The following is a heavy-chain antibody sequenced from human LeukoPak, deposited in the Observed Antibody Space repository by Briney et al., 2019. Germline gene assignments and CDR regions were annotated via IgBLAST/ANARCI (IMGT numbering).Heavy chain of an antibody. CDR3: ARDGFVGAADY. V-gene: IGHV3-7*01. D-gene: IGHD6-13*01. J-gene: IGHJ4*02. CDR1: EFIFSGYW. Sequence: PGGSLRLSCAASEFIFSGYWTNWVRQAPGKGLEWVANIKQDGSEKQYVDSVRGRFTISRDNAKNSLYLQMNSLRVEDTAVYYCARDGFVGAADYRGQGTLVTVSS. CDR2: IKQDGSEK.